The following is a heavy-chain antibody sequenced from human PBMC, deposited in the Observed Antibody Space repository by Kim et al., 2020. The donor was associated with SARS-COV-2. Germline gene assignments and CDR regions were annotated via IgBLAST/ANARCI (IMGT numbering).Heavy chain of an antibody. V-gene: IGHV3-53*01. CDR3: ARGCFGRTSCLDY. CDR2: IYSGGST. Sequence: GGSLRLSCAASGFTVSSNYMSWVRQAPGKGLEWVSVIYSGGSTYYADSVKGRFTISRDNSKNTLYLQMNSLRAEDTAVYYCARGCFGRTSCLDYWGQGTLVTVSS. CDR1: GFTVSSNY. D-gene: IGHD2-2*01. J-gene: IGHJ4*02.